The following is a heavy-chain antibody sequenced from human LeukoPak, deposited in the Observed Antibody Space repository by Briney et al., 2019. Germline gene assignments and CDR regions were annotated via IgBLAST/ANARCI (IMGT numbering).Heavy chain of an antibody. CDR3: ARAPGYCSSTSCQSRIWFDP. J-gene: IGHJ5*02. CDR1: GYTFTGYY. V-gene: IGHV1-2*02. Sequence: ASVKVSCKASGYTFTGYYMHWVRQAPGQGLEWMGWINPNSGGTNYAQKFQGRVTMTRDTPISTAYMELSRLRSDDTAVYYCARAPGYCSSTSCQSRIWFDPWGQGTLVTVSS. CDR2: INPNSGGT. D-gene: IGHD2-2*01.